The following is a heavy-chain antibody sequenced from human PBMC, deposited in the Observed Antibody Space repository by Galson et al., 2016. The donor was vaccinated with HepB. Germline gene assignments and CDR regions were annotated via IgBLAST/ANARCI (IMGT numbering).Heavy chain of an antibody. V-gene: IGHV4-59*02. J-gene: IGHJ4*02. D-gene: IGHD5-18*01. Sequence: ETLSLTCNVSGSSVSSFYWNWIRQPPGKGLEWLASISYTGSINSNPSLKGLVTISVDTSKNPFSLRLSSVTAADTAVYYCARGQQKYFFDYWGQGTLVTVSS. CDR3: ARGQQKYFFDY. CDR2: ISYTGSI. CDR1: GSSVSSFY.